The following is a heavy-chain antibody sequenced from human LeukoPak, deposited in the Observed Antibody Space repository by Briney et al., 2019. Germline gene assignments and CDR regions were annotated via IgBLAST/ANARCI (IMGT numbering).Heavy chain of an antibody. V-gene: IGHV1-69*13. CDR3: ARDKVEENDAFDI. CDR1: GYTFTNYA. CDR2: IIPIFGTA. D-gene: IGHD1-1*01. J-gene: IGHJ3*02. Sequence: SVKVSCKASGYTFTNYAISWVRQAPGQGLEWMGGIIPIFGTANYAQKFQGRVTITADESTSTAYMELSSLRSEDTAVYYCARDKVEENDAFDIWGQGTMVTVSS.